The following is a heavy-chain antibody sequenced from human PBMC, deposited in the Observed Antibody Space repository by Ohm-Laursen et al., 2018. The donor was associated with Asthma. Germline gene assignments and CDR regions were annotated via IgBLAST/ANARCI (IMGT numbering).Heavy chain of an antibody. D-gene: IGHD5-24*01. CDR3: ARGNLEGLQ. CDR2: LFPDGRHT. J-gene: IGHJ4*02. CDR1: GFTLSDYF. Sequence: SLRLSCAATGFTLSDYFMHWVRQRPGGGLDWISHLFPDGRHTNYADSVKGRFTISRDDAKNTLYLQMNSLRADDSAVYYCARGNLEGLQWGPGALVTVSS. V-gene: IGHV3-74*01.